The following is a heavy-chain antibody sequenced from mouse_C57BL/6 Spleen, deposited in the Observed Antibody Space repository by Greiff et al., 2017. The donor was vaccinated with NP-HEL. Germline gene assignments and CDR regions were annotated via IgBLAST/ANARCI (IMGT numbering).Heavy chain of an antibody. D-gene: IGHD1-1*01. J-gene: IGHJ1*03. CDR1: GFTFSDSG. CDR2: ISSGSSTI. V-gene: IGHV5-17*01. CDR3: ARSHYGSSYWYFDV. Sequence: EVMLVESGGGLVKPGGSLKLSCAASGFTFSDSGMHWVRQAPEKGLEWVAYISSGSSTIYYADTVKGRFTISRDNAKNTLFLQMTSLRSEDTAMYYCARSHYGSSYWYFDVWGTGTTVTVSS.